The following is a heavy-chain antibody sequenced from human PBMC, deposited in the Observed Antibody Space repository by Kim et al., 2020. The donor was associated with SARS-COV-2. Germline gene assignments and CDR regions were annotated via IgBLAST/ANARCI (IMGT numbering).Heavy chain of an antibody. CDR3: ARRTTVTTDYYGMDV. Sequence: PSFQGHVTISADKSISTAYLQWSSLKASDTAMYYCARRTTVTTDYYGMDVWGQGTTVTVSS. J-gene: IGHJ6*02. V-gene: IGHV5-10-1*01. D-gene: IGHD4-17*01.